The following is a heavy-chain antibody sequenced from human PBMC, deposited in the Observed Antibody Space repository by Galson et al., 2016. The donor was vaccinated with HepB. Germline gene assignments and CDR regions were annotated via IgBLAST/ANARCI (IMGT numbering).Heavy chain of an antibody. CDR1: GFTFDTYC. Sequence: SLRLSCAASGFTFDTYCMYWVRQAPGKGLEWVASISTTGRYIYYADSVEGRFTISGDNAQNSVYLQMNSLRPEDTAIYYCARGGVSITIFGVVPYFDSWGQGALVTVSS. CDR3: ARGGVSITIFGVVPYFDS. V-gene: IGHV3-21*01. D-gene: IGHD3-3*01. J-gene: IGHJ4*02. CDR2: ISTTGRYI.